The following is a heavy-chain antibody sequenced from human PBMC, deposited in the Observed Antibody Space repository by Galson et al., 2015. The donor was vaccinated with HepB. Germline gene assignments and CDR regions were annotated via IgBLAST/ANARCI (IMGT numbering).Heavy chain of an antibody. Sequence: SVKVSCKASGYTFNDYYMHWVRQAPGQGLEWMGWINPNSGGTKYEQKFQGRVTMTRDTSISTAYMELRRLRSDDTAVYYCAKAGHNYDFWNGNSLDNWLDPWGQGTLVTVSS. CDR2: INPNSGGT. J-gene: IGHJ5*02. D-gene: IGHD3-3*01. CDR3: AKAGHNYDFWNGNSLDNWLDP. V-gene: IGHV1-2*02. CDR1: GYTFNDYY.